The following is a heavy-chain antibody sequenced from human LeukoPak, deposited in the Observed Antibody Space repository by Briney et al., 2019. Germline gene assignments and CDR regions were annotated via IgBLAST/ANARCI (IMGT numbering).Heavy chain of an antibody. CDR3: ARVGYYDSSGYYSAYLFGTIPTPFDY. CDR1: GFTLRSYG. Sequence: GGSLRLSCVASGFTLRSYGMHWVRQTPGKGPEWVANMWYDGSAAYYGDNNRHYADSVKGRFTISRDNAKNSLYLQMNSLRAEDAAVYYCARVGYYDSSGYYSAYLFGTIPTPFDYWGQGTLVTVSS. D-gene: IGHD3-22*01. V-gene: IGHV3-33*01. CDR2: MWYDGSAAYYGDNNR. J-gene: IGHJ4*02.